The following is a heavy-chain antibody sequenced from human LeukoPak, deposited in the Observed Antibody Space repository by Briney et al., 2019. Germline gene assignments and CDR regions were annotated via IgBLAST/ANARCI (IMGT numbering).Heavy chain of an antibody. Sequence: ASVKVSCKASGCTFTSYGISWVRQAPGQGLEWMGWISAYNGNTNYAQKLQGRVTMTTDTSTSTAYMELRSLRSDDTAVYYCARHLRITIFGVDPIDAFDIWGQGTMVTVSS. CDR2: ISAYNGNT. V-gene: IGHV1-18*01. J-gene: IGHJ3*02. D-gene: IGHD3-3*01. CDR3: ARHLRITIFGVDPIDAFDI. CDR1: GCTFTSYG.